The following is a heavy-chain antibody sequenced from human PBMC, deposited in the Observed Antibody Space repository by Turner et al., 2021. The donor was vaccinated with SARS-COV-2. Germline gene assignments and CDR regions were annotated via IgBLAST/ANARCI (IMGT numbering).Heavy chain of an antibody. CDR3: ARRRGMDV. V-gene: IGHV3-7*01. Sequence: EVQLVESGGGLVQPGGSLRPPCAASGFTFSSFWMSWVRQGPGKGLEWVANIKEDGSEKYYVDSVKGRFTISRDNAKNSVYLQMNSLRAEDTAVYYCARRRGMDVWGQGTTVTVSS. CDR2: IKEDGSEK. J-gene: IGHJ6*02. CDR1: GFTFSSFW.